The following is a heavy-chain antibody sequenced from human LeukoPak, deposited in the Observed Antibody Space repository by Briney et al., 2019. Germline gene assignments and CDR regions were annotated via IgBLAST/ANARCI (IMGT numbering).Heavy chain of an antibody. D-gene: IGHD5-18*01. V-gene: IGHV1-46*03. CDR1: GYTFTSYY. CDR2: INPSGGST. CDR3: ASRGYSYQYYFDY. J-gene: IGHJ4*02. Sequence: ASVKVSCKASGYTFTSYYMHWARQAPGQGLEWMGIINPSGGSTSYAQKFQGRVTMTRDTSTSTVYMELSSLRSEDTAVYYCASRGYSYQYYFDYWGQGTLVTVSS.